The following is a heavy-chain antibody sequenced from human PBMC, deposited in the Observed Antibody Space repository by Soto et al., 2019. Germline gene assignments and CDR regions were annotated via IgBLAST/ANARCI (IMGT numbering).Heavy chain of an antibody. V-gene: IGHV1-18*04. CDR2: ISTHNGNT. D-gene: IGHD3-3*01. Sequence: ASVKVSCKASVFTSSGISWVRQAPGQRLEWMGWISTHNGNTIYAQKFQGRVIMTMDTSTTAVYMELRSLRPDDTAVYLCAREGILGLFDAYDLWGQGTMVTVSS. CDR3: AREGILGLFDAYDL. J-gene: IGHJ3*01. CDR1: VFTSSG.